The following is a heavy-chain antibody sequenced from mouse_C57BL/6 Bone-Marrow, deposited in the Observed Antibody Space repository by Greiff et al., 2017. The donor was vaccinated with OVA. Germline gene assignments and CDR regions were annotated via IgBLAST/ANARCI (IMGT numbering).Heavy chain of an antibody. J-gene: IGHJ2*01. CDR3: ARDGIGHGSSLYYFDY. D-gene: IGHD1-1*01. V-gene: IGHV3-6*01. CDR1: GYSITSGYY. Sequence: EVKLVESGPGLVKPSQSLSLTCSVTGYSITSGYYWNWIRQFPGNKLEWMGYISYDGSNNYNPSLKNRISITRDTSKNQFFLKLNSVTTEDTATYYCARDGIGHGSSLYYFDYWGQGTTLTVSS. CDR2: ISYDGSN.